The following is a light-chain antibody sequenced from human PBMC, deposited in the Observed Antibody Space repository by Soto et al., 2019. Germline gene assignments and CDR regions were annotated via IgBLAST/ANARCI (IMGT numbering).Light chain of an antibody. CDR2: WAS. V-gene: IGKV4-1*01. CDR3: QQYYSTTLT. CDR1: QSVLYSSNNKNY. J-gene: IGKJ4*01. Sequence: DIVMTQSPDSLAVSLGERATINCKSSQSVLYSSNNKNYLAWYQQKPGQPPKLXIYWASTRASGVPDRFSGSGSGTDFTLTISSLQAEDVAVYYCQQYYSTTLTFGGGTKVDIK.